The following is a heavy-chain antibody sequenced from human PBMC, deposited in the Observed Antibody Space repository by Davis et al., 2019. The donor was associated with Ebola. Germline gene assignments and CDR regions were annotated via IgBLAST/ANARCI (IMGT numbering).Heavy chain of an antibody. CDR1: GFPFSNYA. Sequence: GESLKISCAASGFPFSNYAMYWVRQAPGKGLEWVAIISHNERNKYYADSVRGRFSISRDNSRNTLFLQMNSLGREDTARYYCAAGYSYGYETLDYWGQGTLVTVSS. CDR2: ISHNERNK. D-gene: IGHD5-18*01. CDR3: AAGYSYGYETLDY. V-gene: IGHV3-30*04. J-gene: IGHJ4*02.